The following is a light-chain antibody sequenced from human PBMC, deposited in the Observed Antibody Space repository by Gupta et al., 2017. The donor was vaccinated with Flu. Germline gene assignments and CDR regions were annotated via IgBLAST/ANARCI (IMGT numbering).Light chain of an antibody. V-gene: IGLV3-21*02. CDR3: QVWHMSRGV. CDR2: DDT. Sequence: SYVLTQPPSVSVAPGQTARITCGANNIGSKSVHWYQKRPGQALVCGVYDDTARPSGIPERFYGANDATKANTNISRVEAGEDSYDSCQVWHMSRGVFGGGTKLTVL. J-gene: IGLJ2*01. CDR1: NIGSKS.